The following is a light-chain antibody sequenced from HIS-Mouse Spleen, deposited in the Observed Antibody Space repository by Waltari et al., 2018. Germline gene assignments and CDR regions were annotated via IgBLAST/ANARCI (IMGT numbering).Light chain of an antibody. CDR1: QGISSY. V-gene: IGKV1-9*01. J-gene: IGKJ1*01. Sequence: DIQLTQSPSFLSASVGDRVTITCRASQGISSYLAWYQQKPGNAPKLLIYAESTLQSGVPSRFSGSGSGTEFTLTISSRQPEDFATYYCQQLNSYPPTFGQGTKVEIK. CDR2: AES. CDR3: QQLNSYPPT.